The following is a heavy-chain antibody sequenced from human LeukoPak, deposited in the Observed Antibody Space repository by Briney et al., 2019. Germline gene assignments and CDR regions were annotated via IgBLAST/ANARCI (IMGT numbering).Heavy chain of an antibody. Sequence: GGSLRLSCAASGFTFSTYWMGWVRQAPGKGLEWVAKIQPDGREKDHVDSVKDRFTISRDNAKNSLYLQLNSLRAEDTAGYYCTRSRFYFDYWGQGTLVTVPS. CDR1: GFTFSTYW. CDR3: TRSRFYFDY. J-gene: IGHJ4*02. CDR2: IQPDGREK. V-gene: IGHV3-7*01.